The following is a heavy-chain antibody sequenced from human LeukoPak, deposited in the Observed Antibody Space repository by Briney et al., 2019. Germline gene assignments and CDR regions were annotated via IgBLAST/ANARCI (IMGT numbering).Heavy chain of an antibody. Sequence: ASVKVSCKASGYTFTSYGISWVRQAPGQGPEWMGWISAYNGNTNYAQKLQGRVTMTTDTSTSTAYMELRSLRSDDTAVYYCATRIAAAGLDYWGQGTLVTVSS. CDR2: ISAYNGNT. D-gene: IGHD6-13*01. CDR1: GYTFTSYG. J-gene: IGHJ4*02. V-gene: IGHV1-18*01. CDR3: ATRIAAAGLDY.